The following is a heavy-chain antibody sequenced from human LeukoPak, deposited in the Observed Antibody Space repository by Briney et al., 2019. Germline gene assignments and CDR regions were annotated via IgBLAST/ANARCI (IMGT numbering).Heavy chain of an antibody. Sequence: PGGSLRLSCAASGFAFSSYSMNWVRQAPGKGLEWVSYISSSSSSIYYADSVEGRFTISGDNAKNSLSLQMDSLRAEDTAVYYCARGTGTLTTDFDYWGQGTLVTVSS. D-gene: IGHD1-7*01. CDR3: ARGTGTLTTDFDY. CDR2: ISSSSSSI. V-gene: IGHV3-48*01. CDR1: GFAFSSYS. J-gene: IGHJ4*02.